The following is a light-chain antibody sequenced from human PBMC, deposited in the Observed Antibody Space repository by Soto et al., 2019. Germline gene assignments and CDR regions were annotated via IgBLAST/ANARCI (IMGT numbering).Light chain of an antibody. CDR3: ASWDESLSGVV. Sequence: QSVLTQSPSASGTPGQTVTISCSGSSSNIGTNYVFCYQHLPGTAPKLLLYKNDQRPSGVPDRFSGSKSGTSASLAISGLRSDDEAHYSCASWDESLSGVVFGGGTKLTVL. V-gene: IGLV1-47*01. CDR2: KND. CDR1: SSNIGTNY. J-gene: IGLJ3*02.